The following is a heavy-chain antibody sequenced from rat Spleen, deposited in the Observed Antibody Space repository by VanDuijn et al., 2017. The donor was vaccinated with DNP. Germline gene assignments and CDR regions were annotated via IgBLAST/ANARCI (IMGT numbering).Heavy chain of an antibody. V-gene: IGHV3-3*01. CDR3: ATGTLAY. Sequence: EVQLQESGPGLVKPSQSLSLTCSVTGYSITSSYRWNWIRKFPGNKLEWMGYINSAGSTNYNPSLKSRISITRDTSKNQFFLQVNSVTTEDTATYYCATGTLAYWGQGTLVTVSS. J-gene: IGHJ3*01. CDR2: INSAGST. CDR1: GYSITSSYR.